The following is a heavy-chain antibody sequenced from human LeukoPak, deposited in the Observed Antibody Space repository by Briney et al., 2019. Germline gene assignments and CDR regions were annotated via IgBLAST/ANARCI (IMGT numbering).Heavy chain of an antibody. CDR1: GGSISSYY. CDR3: ARRGRWPRYFDY. Sequence: SETLSLTCTVSGGSISSYYWSWIRQPPGKGLEWIGYIYYSGSTNYNPSLKSRVTISVDTSKNQFSLKLSSVTAADTAVYYCARRGRWPRYFDYWGQGTLVTVSS. J-gene: IGHJ4*02. D-gene: IGHD5-24*01. CDR2: IYYSGST. V-gene: IGHV4-59*12.